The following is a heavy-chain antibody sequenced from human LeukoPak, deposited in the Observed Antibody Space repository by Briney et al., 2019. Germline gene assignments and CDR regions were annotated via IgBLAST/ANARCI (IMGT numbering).Heavy chain of an antibody. V-gene: IGHV4-39*07. CDR2: IYYSGST. CDR1: GGSISSSNYY. CDR3: ARGPSGYHNT. D-gene: IGHD5-12*01. J-gene: IGHJ4*02. Sequence: SETLSLTCTVSGGSISSSNYYWGWIRQPPGKGLEWIGNIYYSGSTNYNPSLKSRVTISVDTSKNQFSLKLSSVTAADTAVYYCARGPSGYHNTGGQGTLVTVSS.